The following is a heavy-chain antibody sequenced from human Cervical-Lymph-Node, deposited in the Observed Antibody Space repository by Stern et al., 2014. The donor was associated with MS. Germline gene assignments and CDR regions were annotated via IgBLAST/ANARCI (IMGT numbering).Heavy chain of an antibody. J-gene: IGHJ3*02. CDR1: GGTFSSYA. V-gene: IGHV1-69*01. D-gene: IGHD3-10*01. CDR2: VIPIFGTA. CDR3: ARSYGSGSYTAFDI. Sequence: VQLVESGAEVKKPGSSVKVSCKASGGTFSSYAISCVRPAPGQGLEWMGGVIPIFGTANYAQKFQGRVTITADESTSTAYMELSSLRSEDTAVYYCARSYGSGSYTAFDIWGQGTMVTVSS.